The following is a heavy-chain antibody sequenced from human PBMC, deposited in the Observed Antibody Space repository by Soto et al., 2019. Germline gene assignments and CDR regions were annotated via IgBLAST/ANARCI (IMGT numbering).Heavy chain of an antibody. V-gene: IGHV4-39*01. J-gene: IGHJ4*02. Sequence: QLQLQESGPGLVKPSETLSLTCTVSGGSISSSSYYWGWIRQPPGKGLEWIGSIYYSGSTYYNPSLKSRVTISVDTSKNQFSLKLSSVTAADTAMYYCAAQSSGWLGADYWGQGTLVTVSS. CDR2: IYYSGST. D-gene: IGHD6-19*01. CDR1: GGSISSSSYY. CDR3: AAQSSGWLGADY.